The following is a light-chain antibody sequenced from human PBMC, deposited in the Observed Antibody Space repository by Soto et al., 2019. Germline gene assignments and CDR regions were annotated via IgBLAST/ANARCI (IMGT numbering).Light chain of an antibody. CDR2: GAS. V-gene: IGKV3-20*01. J-gene: IGKJ2*01. CDR3: QQYNNSPEYT. Sequence: EIVLTQSPGTLSLSPGERATLSCRARQSVSSSYLAWYQQKPGQAPRLLLYGASNRATGIPDRFIGSWSGTDFTLTISRLEPEDIAVYFCQQYNNSPEYTFGQGTKLEIK. CDR1: QSVSSSY.